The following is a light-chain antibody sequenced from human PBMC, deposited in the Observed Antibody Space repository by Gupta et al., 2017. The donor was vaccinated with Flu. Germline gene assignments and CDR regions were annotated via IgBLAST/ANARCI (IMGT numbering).Light chain of an antibody. Sequence: DIVLTQSPDTLSLSPGDTATLSCRASQIINNNYLAWYQQKPGQAPRLLVYCASNRATGIPDKYSGSGSGTEFTLTISRLEPEDFEVYFCVQYGNSPRTFGPGAKVEIK. CDR1: QIINNNY. J-gene: IGKJ1*01. CDR2: CAS. CDR3: VQYGNSPRT. V-gene: IGKV3-20*01.